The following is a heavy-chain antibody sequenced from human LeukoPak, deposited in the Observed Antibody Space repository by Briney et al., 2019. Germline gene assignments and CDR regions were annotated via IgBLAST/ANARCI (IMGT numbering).Heavy chain of an antibody. CDR1: GYTFTSYG. CDR2: ISAYNGNT. Sequence: ASVKVSCKASGYTFTSYGISWVRQAPGQGLEWMGWISAYNGNTNYAQKLQGRVTMTTDTSTSTAYMELRSLRSDDTAVYYCARDPNCSGGSCYSGGWFDPWGQGTLVTVSS. D-gene: IGHD2-15*01. J-gene: IGHJ5*02. CDR3: ARDPNCSGGSCYSGGWFDP. V-gene: IGHV1-18*01.